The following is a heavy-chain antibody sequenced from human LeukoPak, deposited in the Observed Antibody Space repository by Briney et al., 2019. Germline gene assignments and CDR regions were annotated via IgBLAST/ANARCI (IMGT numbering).Heavy chain of an antibody. J-gene: IGHJ4*02. D-gene: IGHD3-10*01. CDR2: IIPIFGTA. CDR3: AAPRTISGRGEFDY. V-gene: IGHV1-69*13. Sequence: ASVTVSCKASGGTFSSYAISWVRQAPGQGLEWMGGIIPIFGTANYAQKFQGRVTITADESTSTAYMELSSLRSEDTAVYYCAAPRTISGRGEFDYWGQGTLVTVSS. CDR1: GGTFSSYA.